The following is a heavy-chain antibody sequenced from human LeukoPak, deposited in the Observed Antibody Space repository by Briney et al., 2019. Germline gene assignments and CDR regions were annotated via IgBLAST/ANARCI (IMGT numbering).Heavy chain of an antibody. J-gene: IGHJ4*02. V-gene: IGHV3-23*01. CDR2: ISGSGGST. Sequence: GGSLRLSCAAPGFTFSSYAMSWVRQAPGKGLEWVSAISGSGGSTYYADSVKGRFTISRDNSKNTLYLQMNSLRAEDTAVYYCAKIVRYYYDSSGYRGYFDYWGLGTLVTVSS. CDR3: AKIVRYYYDSSGYRGYFDY. CDR1: GFTFSSYA. D-gene: IGHD3-22*01.